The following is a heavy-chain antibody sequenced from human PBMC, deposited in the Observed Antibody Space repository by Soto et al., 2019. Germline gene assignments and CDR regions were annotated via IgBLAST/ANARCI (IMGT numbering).Heavy chain of an antibody. J-gene: IGHJ6*03. V-gene: IGHV1-18*01. Sequence: QVQLVQSGAEVKKPGASVKVSCKASGYTFTSYGISWVRQAPGQGLEWMGWISAYNGNTNYAQKLQGGVNRTTDTATSTADMELRGLRSDDTAVYYCARVDTERYCSGGSCSSEYYYYYYMDVWGKGTTVTVSS. CDR3: ARVDTERYCSGGSCSSEYYYYYYMDV. CDR1: GYTFTSYG. CDR2: ISAYNGNT. D-gene: IGHD2-15*01.